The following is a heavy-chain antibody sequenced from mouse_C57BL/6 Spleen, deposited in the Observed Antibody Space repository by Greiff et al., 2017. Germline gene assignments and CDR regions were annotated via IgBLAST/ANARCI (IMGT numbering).Heavy chain of an antibody. CDR3: ARKDGYLDYYAMDY. D-gene: IGHD2-3*01. Sequence: QVQLQQPGAELVKPGASVKLSCKASGYTFTSYWMHWVKQRPGQGLEWIGMIHPNSGSTNYNEKFKSKATLTVDKSSSTAYMQLSSLTSEDSAVYYCARKDGYLDYYAMDYWGQGTSVTVSS. CDR2: IHPNSGST. V-gene: IGHV1-64*01. J-gene: IGHJ4*01. CDR1: GYTFTSYW.